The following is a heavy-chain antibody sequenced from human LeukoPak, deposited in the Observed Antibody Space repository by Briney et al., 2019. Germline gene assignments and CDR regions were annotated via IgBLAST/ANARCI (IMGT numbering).Heavy chain of an antibody. Sequence: GGSLRLSCAASGFTVSSNYMSWVRQAPGKGLEWVSVIYSGGSTYYADSVKGRFTISRDNSKNTLYLQMNSLRAEDTAVYCCASYGSGSYEKKVARQYDYWGQGTLVTVSS. V-gene: IGHV3-53*05. J-gene: IGHJ4*02. CDR1: GFTVSSNY. CDR3: ASYGSGSYEKKVARQYDY. CDR2: IYSGGST. D-gene: IGHD3-10*01.